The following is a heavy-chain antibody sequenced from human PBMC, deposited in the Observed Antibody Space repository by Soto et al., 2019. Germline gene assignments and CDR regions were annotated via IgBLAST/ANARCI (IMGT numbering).Heavy chain of an antibody. CDR3: ARGERYYYDSSGYFGCDY. CDR2: IKAGNGDT. CDR1: GYTFTNYA. D-gene: IGHD3-22*01. Sequence: ASVKFSCKASGYTFTNYAIHWVRPAPVQRLEWMGWIKAGNGDTKNSQKFQARVTITRDASASTAYMDLSSLRSEDTAVYYCARGERYYYDSSGYFGCDYWGQGTLVTVSS. J-gene: IGHJ4*02. V-gene: IGHV1-3*01.